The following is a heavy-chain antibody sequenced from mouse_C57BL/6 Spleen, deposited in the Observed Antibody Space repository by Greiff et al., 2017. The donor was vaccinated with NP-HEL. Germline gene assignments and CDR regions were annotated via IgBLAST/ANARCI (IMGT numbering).Heavy chain of an antibody. CDR3: ARSRVTTVDYFDY. CDR1: GYTFTSYG. CDR2: IYPRSGNT. J-gene: IGHJ2*01. Sequence: VKLQESGAELARPGASVKLSCKASGYTFTSYGISWVKQRTGQGLEWIGEIYPRSGNTYYNEKFKGKATLTADKSSSTAYMELRRLTSEDSAVYFCARSRVTTVDYFDYWGQGTTLTVSS. V-gene: IGHV1-81*01. D-gene: IGHD1-1*01.